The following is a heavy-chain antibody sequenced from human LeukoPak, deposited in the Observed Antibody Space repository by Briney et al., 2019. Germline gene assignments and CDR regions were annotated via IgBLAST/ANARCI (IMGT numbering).Heavy chain of an antibody. Sequence: GGSLRLSCTASGFPFSDFYMAWIRQPPGKGLEYISYISSGGTTISYADSVKGRFTISRDNAKNSLYLQMNSLRAEDTAVYYCATYSSLNRREFQYWGQGTLLTVSS. V-gene: IGHV3-11*04. CDR2: ISSGGTTI. CDR3: ATYSSLNRREFQY. J-gene: IGHJ1*01. CDR1: GFPFSDFY. D-gene: IGHD3-22*01.